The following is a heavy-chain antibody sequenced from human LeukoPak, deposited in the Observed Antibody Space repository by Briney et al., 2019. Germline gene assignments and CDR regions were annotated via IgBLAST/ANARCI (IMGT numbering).Heavy chain of an antibody. CDR1: GGSISSSTNW. J-gene: IGHJ4*02. Sequence: PSETLSLTCAVSGGSISSSTNWWSWVRQPPGKGLEWIGEIYHSGSTYYSPSLRSRVTISLDTSRNQFSLKLNSVTAADTAVYYCARDRYYYDSSGYVFDYWGQGTLVTVSS. V-gene: IGHV4-4*02. D-gene: IGHD3-22*01. CDR2: IYHSGST. CDR3: ARDRYYYDSSGYVFDY.